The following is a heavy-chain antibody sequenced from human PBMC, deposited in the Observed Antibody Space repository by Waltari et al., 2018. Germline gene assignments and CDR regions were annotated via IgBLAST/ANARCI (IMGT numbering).Heavy chain of an antibody. CDR2: ISHSGST. Sequence: QVQLQQWGAGLLKPSETLSLTCAVHGGSFSVSFCGWIRPTPGGGLEWIGEISHSGSTNYNPSLQSRVTVSKDTSKNQFSLELTSVTAADTAVYFCARLSRRSGTPVFGGRNYYGMDVWGQGTTVTVSS. D-gene: IGHD1-1*01. CDR3: ARLSRRSGTPVFGGRNYYGMDV. V-gene: IGHV4-34*01. CDR1: GGSFSVSF. J-gene: IGHJ6*02.